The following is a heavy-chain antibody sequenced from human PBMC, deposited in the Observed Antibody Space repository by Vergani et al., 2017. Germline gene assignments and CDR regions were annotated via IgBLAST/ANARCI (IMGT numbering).Heavy chain of an antibody. V-gene: IGHV4-39*01. D-gene: IGHD5-24*01. J-gene: IGHJ4*02. CDR3: AGLGDGYTPTLSDY. CDR2: IYYSGST. Sequence: QLQLQESGPGLVKPSETLSLTCTVSGGSISSSSYYWGWIRQPPGKGLEWIGSIYYSGSTYYNPSLKSRVTISVDTSKNQFSLKLSSVTAADTAVYYFAGLGDGYTPTLSDYWGQGTLVTVSS. CDR1: GGSISSSSYY.